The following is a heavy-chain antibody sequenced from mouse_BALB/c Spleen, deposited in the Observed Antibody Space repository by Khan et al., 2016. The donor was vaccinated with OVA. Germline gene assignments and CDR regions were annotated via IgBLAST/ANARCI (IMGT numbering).Heavy chain of an antibody. CDR1: GYTFTTAG. CDR2: INTHTGVP. V-gene: IGHV9-4*02. CDR3: ARGGSAYYRNDGGAMEY. J-gene: IGHJ4*01. Sequence: QIQLVQSGPELVKPGETVKISCKASGYTFTTAGIQWVQKMPGKGLKWIGWINTHTGVPKYAEDFKGRFAFSLEISVNTAYLQLTSLTTEDTATYSCARGGSAYYRNDGGAMEYWGEGTSVTVSS. D-gene: IGHD2-14*01.